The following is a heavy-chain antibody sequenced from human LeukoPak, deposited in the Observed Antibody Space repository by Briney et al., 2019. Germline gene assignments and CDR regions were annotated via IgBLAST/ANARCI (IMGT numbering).Heavy chain of an antibody. J-gene: IGHJ4*02. Sequence: GGSLRFSCAASGFTLSDYWMSWVRQAPGKGLEWVANMNQDGSDKNYVDSAKGRFTISRDDAKNSLHLQMNSLRAEDTAVYYCARESTEERPGCWGQGTLVTVSS. CDR3: ARESTEERPGC. D-gene: IGHD1-1*01. CDR2: MNQDGSDK. CDR1: GFTLSDYW. V-gene: IGHV3-7*01.